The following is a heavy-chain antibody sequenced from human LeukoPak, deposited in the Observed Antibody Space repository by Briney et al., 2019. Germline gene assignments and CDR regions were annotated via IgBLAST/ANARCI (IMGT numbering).Heavy chain of an antibody. CDR3: AKGTAESSGWYEGYFDY. V-gene: IGHV3-23*01. CDR1: GFTFSSYA. J-gene: IGHJ4*02. D-gene: IGHD6-13*01. CDR2: ISGSGGST. Sequence: GGSLRLSCAASGFTFSSYAMNWVRQAPGKGLEWVSAISGSGGSTYYADSVEGRFTISRDNSKNTLYLQMNSLRAEDTAVYYCAKGTAESSGWYEGYFDYWGQGTLVTVSS.